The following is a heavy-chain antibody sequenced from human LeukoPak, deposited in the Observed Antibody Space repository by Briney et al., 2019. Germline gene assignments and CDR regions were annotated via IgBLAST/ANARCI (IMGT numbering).Heavy chain of an antibody. CDR1: GGSITNNY. J-gene: IGHJ6*03. Sequence: SETLSLTCTVSGGSITNNYWAWIRQPPGKGLEWIGYTHDSGNSNYNPSLRSRVTISIDTSKNQFSLKLTSVTAADTAVYYCARRAEYYMDVWGKGTTVTVSS. CDR3: ARRAEYYMDV. D-gene: IGHD1-14*01. V-gene: IGHV4-59*08. CDR2: THDSGNS.